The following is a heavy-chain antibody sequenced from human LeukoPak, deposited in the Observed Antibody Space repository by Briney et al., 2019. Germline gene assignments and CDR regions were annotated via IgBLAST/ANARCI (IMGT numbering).Heavy chain of an antibody. CDR2: ISGSSGST. Sequence: GGSLRLSCAASGFTFSSYAMSWVRQAPVKGLEWVSAISGSSGSTYYADSVKGRFTISRDNSKNTLYLQMISLRAEDMDVYYCAKGSDYYYYDGMDVWGQGTTVTVSS. CDR1: GFTFSSYA. V-gene: IGHV3-23*01. CDR3: AKGSDYYYYDGMDV. J-gene: IGHJ6*02.